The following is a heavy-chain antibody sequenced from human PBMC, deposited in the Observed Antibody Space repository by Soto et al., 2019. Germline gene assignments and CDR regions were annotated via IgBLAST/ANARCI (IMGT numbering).Heavy chain of an antibody. Sequence: EVQLVESGGGLVQPGGSLRLSCAGAGFTFSSSEMYWVRQAPGKGLEWISYIHPSGQPIFYADSVKGRFTISRDNANNSLFLQMNSPRAEDTAVYYCARPASRWGHGTMVTVSS. CDR2: IHPSGQPI. V-gene: IGHV3-48*03. CDR3: ARPASR. CDR1: GFTFSSSE. D-gene: IGHD6-6*01. J-gene: IGHJ3*01.